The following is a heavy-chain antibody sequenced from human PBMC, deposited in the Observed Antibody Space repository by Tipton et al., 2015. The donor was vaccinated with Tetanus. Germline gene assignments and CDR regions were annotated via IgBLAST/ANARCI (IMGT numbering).Heavy chain of an antibody. CDR1: GGLITTGGYS. D-gene: IGHD3-10*01. Sequence: TLSLTCTVSGGLITTGGYSWGWIRQPPGQGLEWLGYIYQTDSTYYNPSVRSRLTLSLQRSKNQVSLKLISVTAADTAVYYCARADYNLSRKGPFGSWGQGTLVLVSS. CDR3: ARADYNLSRKGPFGS. V-gene: IGHV4-30-2*01. CDR2: IYQTDST. J-gene: IGHJ4*02.